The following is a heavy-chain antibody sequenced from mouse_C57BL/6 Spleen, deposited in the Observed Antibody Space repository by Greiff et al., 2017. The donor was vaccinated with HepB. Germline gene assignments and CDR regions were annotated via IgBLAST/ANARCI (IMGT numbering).Heavy chain of an antibody. D-gene: IGHD4-1*01. Sequence: QVQLQQPGAELVMPGASVKLSCKASGYTFTSYWMHWVKQRPGQGLEWIGEIDPSDSYTNYNQKFKGKSTLTVEKSSSTAYMQLSSLTSEDSAVYYCARGLRLGSYFDYWGQGTTLTVSS. CDR3: ARGLRLGSYFDY. CDR2: IDPSDSYT. J-gene: IGHJ2*01. V-gene: IGHV1-69*01. CDR1: GYTFTSYW.